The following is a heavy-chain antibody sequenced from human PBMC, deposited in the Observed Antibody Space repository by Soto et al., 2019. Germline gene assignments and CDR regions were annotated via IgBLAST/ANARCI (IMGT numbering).Heavy chain of an antibody. V-gene: IGHV3-74*01. CDR2: INSDGSST. CDR3: ARDRSYSLDV. J-gene: IGHJ6*02. Sequence: EVQLVESGGGLLQPGGSLRLSCAVFGSTFSNDWMHWVRQAPGKGLVWVSHINSDGSSTNYAAFVKGRFTIARDNAKNTVYLQMNSLRADDPAVYYCARDRSYSLDVWGQGTTVTVSS. CDR1: GSTFSNDW.